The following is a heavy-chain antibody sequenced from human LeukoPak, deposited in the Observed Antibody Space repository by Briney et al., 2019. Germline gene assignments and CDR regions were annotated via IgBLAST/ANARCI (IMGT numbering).Heavy chain of an antibody. CDR3: AKDPGYSSSWYYFGS. D-gene: IGHD6-13*01. J-gene: IGHJ4*02. V-gene: IGHV3-23*01. Sequence: GGSLRLPCAASGFTFSRYAMSWVRQAPGKGLEWVSAISGSGGSTYYADSVKGLFTISRDNYKNTLYLQMTSLRAEDTAVYYSAKDPGYSSSWYYFGSWGQGTLVTVSS. CDR2: ISGSGGST. CDR1: GFTFSRYA.